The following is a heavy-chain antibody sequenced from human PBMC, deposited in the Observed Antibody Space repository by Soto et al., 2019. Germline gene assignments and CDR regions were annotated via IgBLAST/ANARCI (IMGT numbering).Heavy chain of an antibody. Sequence: GGSLRLSCAASGFTFSSYAMSWVRQAPGKGLEWVSAISGSGGSTYYADSVKGRFTISRDNSKNTLYLQMNSLRAEDTAVYYCAKKEAPPYYYGSGIFDYWGQGTLVTVSS. D-gene: IGHD3-10*01. CDR2: ISGSGGST. CDR1: GFTFSSYA. V-gene: IGHV3-23*01. CDR3: AKKEAPPYYYGSGIFDY. J-gene: IGHJ4*02.